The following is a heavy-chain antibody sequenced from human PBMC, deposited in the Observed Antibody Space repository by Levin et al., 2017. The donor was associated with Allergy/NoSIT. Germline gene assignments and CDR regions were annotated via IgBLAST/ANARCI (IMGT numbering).Heavy chain of an antibody. CDR3: AREIPHRDVRMSRLYYYYGMDV. CDR2: ISYDGSNK. CDR1: GFTFSSYA. V-gene: IGHV3-30*04. J-gene: IGHJ6*02. Sequence: GGSLRLSCAASGFTFSSYAMHWVRQTPGKGLEWVAVISYDGSNKYYADSVKGRFTISRDNSKNTLYLQMNSLRAEDTAVYYCAREIPHRDVRMSRLYYYYGMDVWGQGTTVTVSS. D-gene: IGHD2-21*01.